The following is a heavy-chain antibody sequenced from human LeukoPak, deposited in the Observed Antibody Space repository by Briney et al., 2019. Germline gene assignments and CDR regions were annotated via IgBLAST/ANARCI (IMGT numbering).Heavy chain of an antibody. Sequence: SETLSLTCAVYGGSFSGYYWSWIRQPTGKGLAWIGEINHSGSTNYDPSLKSRVTISVDTSKNQFSLKLSSVTAAYTAVYYCARGRHYYGSGSYYNVRSWFDPWGQGTLVTVSS. V-gene: IGHV4-34*01. CDR3: ARGRHYYGSGSYYNVRSWFDP. D-gene: IGHD3-10*01. CDR1: GGSFSGYY. CDR2: INHSGST. J-gene: IGHJ5*02.